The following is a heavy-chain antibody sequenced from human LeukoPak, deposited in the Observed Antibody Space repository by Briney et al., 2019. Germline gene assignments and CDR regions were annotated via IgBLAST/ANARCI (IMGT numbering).Heavy chain of an antibody. CDR2: IRSKAYGGTT. CDR3: TRDLYGDYVLVWFDP. Sequence: GGSLRLSCTASGFTFGDYAMSWFRQAPGKGLEWVGFIRSKAYGGTTEYAASVKGRFTISRDDPKSIAYLQMNSLKTEDTAVYYCTRDLYGDYVLVWFDPWGQGTLVTVSS. J-gene: IGHJ5*02. CDR1: GFTFGDYA. V-gene: IGHV3-49*03. D-gene: IGHD4-17*01.